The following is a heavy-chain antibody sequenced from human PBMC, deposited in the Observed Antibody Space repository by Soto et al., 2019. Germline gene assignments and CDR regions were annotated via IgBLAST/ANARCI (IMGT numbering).Heavy chain of an antibody. V-gene: IGHV3-11*06. CDR3: VRRQLLRHLLAQYHYGLDV. CDR1: GFTFSDYY. CDR2: ITSTSGYT. Sequence: QVQLVESGGGLVKPGGSLRLSCAASGFTFSDYYMTWIRQAPGKGLEWVSYITSTSGYTNYADSVKGRFTISRDNAKNSLFLQMNSLRVEDTAVYYCVRRQLLRHLLAQYHYGLDVWGQGTTVTVSS. D-gene: IGHD2-2*01. J-gene: IGHJ6*02.